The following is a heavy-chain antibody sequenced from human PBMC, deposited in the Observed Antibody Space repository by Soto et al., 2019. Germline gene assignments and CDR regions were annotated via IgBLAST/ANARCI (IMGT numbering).Heavy chain of an antibody. CDR2: INHSGST. J-gene: IGHJ4*02. CDR3: ARDKITGLFDY. CDR1: GGSFSGYY. Sequence: QVQLQQWGAGLLKPSETLSLTCAVYGGSFSGYYWTWIRQPPGTGLEWIGEINHSGSTNYHPSLNSRVTISVDSSKNQFPLKLTSVTAADPAVYYCARDKITGLFDYWGQGTRVTVSS. D-gene: IGHD2-8*02. V-gene: IGHV4-34*01.